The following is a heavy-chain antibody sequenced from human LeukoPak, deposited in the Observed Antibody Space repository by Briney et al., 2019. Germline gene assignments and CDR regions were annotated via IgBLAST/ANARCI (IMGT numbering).Heavy chain of an antibody. Sequence: ASVKVSCKASGYTFTGYYMHWVRQAPGQGLEWMGWINPNSGGTNYAQKFQGRVTMTRDTSISTAYMELSRLRSDDTAVYYCAKDAPGLMVYAIIPYYFDYWGQGTLVTVSS. CDR2: INPNSGGT. J-gene: IGHJ4*02. CDR3: AKDAPGLMVYAIIPYYFDY. V-gene: IGHV1-2*02. CDR1: GYTFTGYY. D-gene: IGHD2-8*01.